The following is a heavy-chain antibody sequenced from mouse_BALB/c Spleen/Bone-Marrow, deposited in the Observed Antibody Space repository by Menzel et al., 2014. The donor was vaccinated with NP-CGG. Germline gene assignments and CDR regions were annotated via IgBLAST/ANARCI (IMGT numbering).Heavy chain of an antibody. D-gene: IGHD3-1*01. CDR2: IYPGST. J-gene: IGHJ3*01. CDR3: ARFSQLGLLAY. CDR1: GYNFTSYW. V-gene: IGHV1-55*01. Sequence: QVQLQQSGAELVKPGTSVKLSCKASGYNFTSYWINWVKLRPGQGLEWIGDIYPGSTNYNEKFKSKATLTVDTSSSTAYMQLSSLASEDSALYYCARFSQLGLLAYWGQGTLVTVSA.